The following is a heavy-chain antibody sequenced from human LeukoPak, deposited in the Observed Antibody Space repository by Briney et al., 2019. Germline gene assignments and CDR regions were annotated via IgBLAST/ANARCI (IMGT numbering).Heavy chain of an antibody. D-gene: IGHD6-13*01. J-gene: IGHJ4*02. CDR2: IYHSGST. Sequence: PSETLSLTCTVSGYSISSGYYWGWIRQPPGKGLEWIGSIYHSGSTYYNPSLKSRVTISVDTSKNQFSLKLSSVTAADTAVYYCARELAAAGTIDYWGQGTLVTVSS. CDR1: GYSISSGYY. CDR3: ARELAAAGTIDY. V-gene: IGHV4-38-2*02.